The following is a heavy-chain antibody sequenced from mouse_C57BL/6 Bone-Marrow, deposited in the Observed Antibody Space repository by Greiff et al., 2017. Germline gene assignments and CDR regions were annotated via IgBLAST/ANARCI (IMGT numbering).Heavy chain of an antibody. CDR3: ARRRGLPPHWYFDV. Sequence: QVQLKQPGTELVKPGASVKLSCKASGYTFTSYWMHWVKQRPGQGLEWIGNINPSNGGTNYNEKFKSKATLTVDKSSSTAYMQRSSLTSEDSAVYYCARRRGLPPHWYFDVWGTGTTVTVSS. V-gene: IGHV1-53*01. D-gene: IGHD2-2*01. CDR1: GYTFTSYW. J-gene: IGHJ1*03. CDR2: INPSNGGT.